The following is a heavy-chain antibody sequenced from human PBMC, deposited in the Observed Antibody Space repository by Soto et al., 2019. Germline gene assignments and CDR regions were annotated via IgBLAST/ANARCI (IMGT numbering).Heavy chain of an antibody. D-gene: IGHD6-13*01. Sequence: PGESLKISCKGSGYSFTSYWISWVRQMPGKGLEWMGRIDPSDSYTNYSPSFQGHVTISADKSISTAYLQWSSLKASDTAMYYCARGDQQLVSAYYYHHDVMAVPGQRSTVTVSS. V-gene: IGHV5-10-1*01. J-gene: IGHJ6*02. CDR1: GYSFTSYW. CDR2: IDPSDSYT. CDR3: ARGDQQLVSAYYYHHDVMAV.